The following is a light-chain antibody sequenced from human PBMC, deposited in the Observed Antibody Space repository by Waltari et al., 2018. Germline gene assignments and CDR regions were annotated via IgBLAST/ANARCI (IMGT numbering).Light chain of an antibody. Sequence: QSALTQHSSVSGSPGQSVAISCTATTSDVGGYNYVSWYQQHQGKAPKPIIYHFNKRPSGVPDRFAGSKSGNTASLTISGLHSEDEADYYCCSYTAPYVVFGGGTKVTVL. CDR2: HFN. CDR3: CSYTAPYVV. J-gene: IGLJ2*01. CDR1: TSDVGGYNY. V-gene: IGLV2-11*01.